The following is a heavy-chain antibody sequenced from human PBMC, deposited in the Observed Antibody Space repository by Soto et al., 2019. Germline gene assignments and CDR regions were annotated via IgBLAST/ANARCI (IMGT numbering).Heavy chain of an antibody. D-gene: IGHD6-13*01. V-gene: IGHV4-61*08. CDR2: IYYSGST. CDR3: ARVQYSSSWDFDY. J-gene: IGHJ4*02. Sequence: PSETLSLTCTVSGGSISSGGYYWSWIRQHPGKGLEWIGYIYYSGSTHYNPSLQSRVTISIDTSKNQFSLKLTSVTAADSAVYYCARVQYSSSWDFDYWGQGTLVTVSS. CDR1: GGSISSGGYY.